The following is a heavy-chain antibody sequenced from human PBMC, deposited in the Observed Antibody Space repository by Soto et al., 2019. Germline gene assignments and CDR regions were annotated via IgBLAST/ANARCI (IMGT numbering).Heavy chain of an antibody. CDR3: AGHDFWSGSPQGYYYGMDV. CDR1: GGSISSSSYY. CDR2: IYYSGST. D-gene: IGHD3-3*01. Sequence: SETLSLTXTVPGGSISSSSYYWGWIRQPPGKGLEWIGSIYYSGSTYYNPSLKSRVTISVDTSKNQFSLKLSSVTAADTAVYYCAGHDFWSGSPQGYYYGMDVWGQGTTVTVSS. V-gene: IGHV4-39*01. J-gene: IGHJ6*02.